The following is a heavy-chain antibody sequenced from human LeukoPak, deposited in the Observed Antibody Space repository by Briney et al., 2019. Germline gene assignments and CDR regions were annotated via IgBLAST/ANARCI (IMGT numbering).Heavy chain of an antibody. CDR2: ISGSGGST. CDR3: AKDLRLLWFGELFPNWFDP. Sequence: GGSLRLSCAASGFTFSSYAMSWVRQAPGKGLEWVSAISGSGGSTYYADSVKGRFTISRDNSKNTLYLQMNSLRDEDTAVYYCAKDLRLLWFGELFPNWFDPWGQGTLVTVSS. CDR1: GFTFSSYA. D-gene: IGHD3-10*01. V-gene: IGHV3-23*01. J-gene: IGHJ5*02.